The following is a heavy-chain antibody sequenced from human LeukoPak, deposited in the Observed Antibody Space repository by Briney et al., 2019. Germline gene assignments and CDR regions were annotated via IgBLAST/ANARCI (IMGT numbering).Heavy chain of an antibody. D-gene: IGHD2-2*01. CDR1: GGSFSGYY. V-gene: IGHV4-34*01. CDR2: INHSGST. CDR3: ARFAVPAAMVDY. Sequence: PSETLSLTCAVYGGSFSGYYWSWIRQPPGKGLEWIGEINHSGSTNYNPSLKSRVTISVDMSKNQFSLKLSSVTAADTAVYYCARFAVPAAMVDYWGQGTLVTVSS. J-gene: IGHJ4*02.